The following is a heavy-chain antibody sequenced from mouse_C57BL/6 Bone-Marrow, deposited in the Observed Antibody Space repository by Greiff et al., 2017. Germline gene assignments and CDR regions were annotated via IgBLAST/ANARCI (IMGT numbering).Heavy chain of an antibody. Sequence: EVQLQQSGAELVRPGASVKLSCTASGFNIKDDYMHWVKQRPEQGLEWIGWIDPENGDTEYASKFQGKATITADTSSNTAYLQLSSLTSEDTAVYYCTRGYSNLRLGYFDYWGQGTTLTVSS. CDR3: TRGYSNLRLGYFDY. CDR2: IDPENGDT. D-gene: IGHD2-5*01. J-gene: IGHJ2*01. CDR1: GFNIKDDY. V-gene: IGHV14-4*01.